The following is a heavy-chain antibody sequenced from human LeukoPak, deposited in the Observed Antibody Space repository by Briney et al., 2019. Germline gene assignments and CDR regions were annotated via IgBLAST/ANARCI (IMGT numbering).Heavy chain of an antibody. CDR3: ARQPHQQWLVYFDY. V-gene: IGHV4-31*03. D-gene: IGHD6-19*01. CDR1: GGSISSGGYY. CDR2: IYYSGST. Sequence: SETLSLTCTVSGGSISSGGYYWSWIRQHPGKGLEWIGYIYYSGSTYYNPSLKSRVTISVDTSKNQFSLKLSSVTAADTAVYYCARQPHQQWLVYFDYWGQGTLVTVSS. J-gene: IGHJ4*02.